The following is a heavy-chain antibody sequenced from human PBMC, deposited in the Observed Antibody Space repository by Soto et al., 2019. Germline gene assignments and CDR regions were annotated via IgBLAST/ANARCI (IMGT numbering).Heavy chain of an antibody. CDR1: GGSISSSSYY. CDR3: ARQGVVAANYYYYGMDV. V-gene: IGHV4-39*01. Sequence: SETLSLTCTVSGGSISSSSYYWGWIRQPPGKGLEWIGSIYYSGSTYYNPSLKSRVTISVDTSKNQFSLKLSSVTAADTAVYYCARQGVVAANYYYYGMDVWGQGTTVTVSS. CDR2: IYYSGST. J-gene: IGHJ6*02. D-gene: IGHD2-15*01.